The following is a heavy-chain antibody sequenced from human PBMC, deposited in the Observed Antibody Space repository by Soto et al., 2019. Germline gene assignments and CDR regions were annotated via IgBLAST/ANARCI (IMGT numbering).Heavy chain of an antibody. J-gene: IGHJ5*02. CDR2: ISGGGGST. Sequence: EVQLLESGGGLVQPGGSLSVSCAASGFIFSSYAMSWVRQAPGRRLEWVSSISGGGGSTYYADSVKGQFTISRDNSKNTLYLQMNSLRAKDTAVYYCAQVYWSGWYYWFDPWGQGTLVTVSS. CDR3: AQVYWSGWYYWFDP. D-gene: IGHD6-19*01. V-gene: IGHV3-23*01. CDR1: GFIFSSYA.